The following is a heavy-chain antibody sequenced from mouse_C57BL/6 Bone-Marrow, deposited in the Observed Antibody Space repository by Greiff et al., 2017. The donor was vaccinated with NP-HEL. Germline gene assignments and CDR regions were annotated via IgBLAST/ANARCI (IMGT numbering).Heavy chain of an antibody. Sequence: LQQSGAELVRPGSSVKLSCKDSYFAFMASAMHWVKQRPGHGLEWIGSFTMYSDATEYSENFKGKATLTANTSSSTAYMEISSLTSEDSAVYYCARMTGDYYGSSYPYAMDYWGQGTSVTVSS. D-gene: IGHD1-1*01. J-gene: IGHJ4*01. CDR1: YFAFMASA. CDR2: FTMYSDAT. CDR3: ARMTGDYYGSSYPYAMDY. V-gene: IGHV1-49*01.